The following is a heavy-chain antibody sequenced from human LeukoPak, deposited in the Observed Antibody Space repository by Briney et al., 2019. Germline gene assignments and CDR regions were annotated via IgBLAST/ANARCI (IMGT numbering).Heavy chain of an antibody. J-gene: IGHJ4*02. V-gene: IGHV1-69*04. CDR1: GGTFSSYA. CDR2: IIPILGIA. D-gene: IGHD3-10*01. CDR3: ASGATCGSGSYFVY. Sequence: GASVKVSCKASGGTFSSYAISWVRQAPGQGLEWMGRIIPILGIANYAQKFQGRVTITADKSTSTAYMELSSLRSEDTAVYYCASGATCGSGSYFVYWGQGTLVTVSS.